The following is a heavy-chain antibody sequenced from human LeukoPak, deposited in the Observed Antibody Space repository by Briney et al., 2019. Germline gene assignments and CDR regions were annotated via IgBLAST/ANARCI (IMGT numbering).Heavy chain of an antibody. J-gene: IGHJ4*02. Sequence: PGGSLRLSCAASGFTFSSYGMRWVRQAPGKGLEWVSRISGSGDNTYYADSVKGWFTISRDNYKNMLYLQMNSLRAEDTAVYYCAKGYRSGSYYSDFDYWGQGTLVTVSS. D-gene: IGHD3-10*01. V-gene: IGHV3-23*01. CDR3: AKGYRSGSYYSDFDY. CDR2: ISGSGDNT. CDR1: GFTFSSYG.